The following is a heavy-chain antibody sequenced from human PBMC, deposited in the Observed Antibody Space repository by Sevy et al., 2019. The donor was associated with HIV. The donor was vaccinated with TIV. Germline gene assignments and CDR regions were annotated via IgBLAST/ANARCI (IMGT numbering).Heavy chain of an antibody. Sequence: GGSLRISCSASGFTFGNYAMHWVRQAPGKGLEYVSSISDNGGSTYYTDSVKGRFTISRDNSKNTLYLQMTILRADDTVVYHCVKARGGTNYNWFDPRGQGTLVTVSS. CDR2: ISDNGGST. J-gene: IGHJ5*02. V-gene: IGHV3-64D*06. D-gene: IGHD2-15*01. CDR3: VKARGGTNYNWFDP. CDR1: GFTFGNYA.